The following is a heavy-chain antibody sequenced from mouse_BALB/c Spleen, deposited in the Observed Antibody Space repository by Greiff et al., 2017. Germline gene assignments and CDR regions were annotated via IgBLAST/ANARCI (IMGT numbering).Heavy chain of an antibody. D-gene: IGHD2-4*01. CDR3: ARGDYELDY. CDR1: GYSITSDYA. J-gene: IGHJ2*01. Sequence: EVQGVESGPGLVKPSQSLSLTCTVTGYSITSDYAWNWIRQFPGNKLEWMGYISYSGSTSYNPSLKSRISITRDTSKNQFFLQLNSVTTEDTATYYCARGDYELDYWGQGTTLTVSS. CDR2: ISYSGST. V-gene: IGHV3-2*02.